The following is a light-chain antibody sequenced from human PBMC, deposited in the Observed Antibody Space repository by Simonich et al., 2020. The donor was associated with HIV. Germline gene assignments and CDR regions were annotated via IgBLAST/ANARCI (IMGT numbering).Light chain of an antibody. CDR2: WAS. J-gene: IGKJ4*01. CDR3: QQFYSAPLT. CDR1: QNILYSSNNKHS. V-gene: IGKV4-1*01. Sequence: DIVMTQSPDSLAVSLGERATINCESSQNILYSSNNKHSLAWYQQKPGQPPKLLIYWASTRKSGVPDRFSGSGSGTDFTLTISSLQAEDVAVYYCQQFYSAPLTFGGGTKVEIK.